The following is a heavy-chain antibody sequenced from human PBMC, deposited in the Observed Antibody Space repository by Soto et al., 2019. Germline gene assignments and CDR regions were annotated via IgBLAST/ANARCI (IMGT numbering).Heavy chain of an antibody. CDR3: ARDPAATVDMYDFDD. D-gene: IGHD2-8*01. V-gene: IGHV4-31*03. J-gene: IGHJ4*02. Sequence: LSLTFPFSGVSVISGGHYWNWIRQFPGKGLEWIGYIYHSEGGYYNPTLYSRASISLHTTKNEFSLRLASVTAAPTAAYFCARDPAATVDMYDFDDWGQGAMVTVSS. CDR2: IYHSEGG. CDR1: GVSVISGGHY.